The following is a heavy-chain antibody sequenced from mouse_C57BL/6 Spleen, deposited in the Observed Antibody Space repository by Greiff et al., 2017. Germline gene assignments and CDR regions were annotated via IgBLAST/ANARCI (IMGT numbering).Heavy chain of an antibody. CDR3: ARGRTGTRGYYFDY. CDR1: GYSITSGYY. CDR2: ISYDGSN. J-gene: IGHJ2*01. D-gene: IGHD4-1*01. Sequence: EVQLVESGPGLVKPSQSLSLTCSVTGYSITSGYYWNWIRQFPGNKLEWMGYISYDGSNNYNPSLKNRISITRDTSKNQFFLKLNSVTTEDTATYYCARGRTGTRGYYFDYWGQGTTLTVSS. V-gene: IGHV3-6*01.